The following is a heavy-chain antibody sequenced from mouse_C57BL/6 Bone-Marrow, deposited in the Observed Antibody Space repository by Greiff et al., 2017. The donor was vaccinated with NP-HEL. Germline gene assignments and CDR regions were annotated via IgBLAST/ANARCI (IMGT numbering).Heavy chain of an antibody. V-gene: IGHV1-81*01. CDR1: GYTFTSYG. J-gene: IGHJ2*01. Sequence: QVQLQQSGAELARPGASVKLSCKASGYTFTSYGISWVKQRTGQGLEWIGEIYPRSGNTYYNEKFKGKATLTADKSSSTAYMELRSLTSEDSAVYFCARERAYGSSPFDYWGQGTTLTVSS. CDR2: IYPRSGNT. D-gene: IGHD1-1*01. CDR3: ARERAYGSSPFDY.